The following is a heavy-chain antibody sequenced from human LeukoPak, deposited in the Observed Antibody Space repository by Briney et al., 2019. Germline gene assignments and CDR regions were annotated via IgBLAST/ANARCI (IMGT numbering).Heavy chain of an antibody. J-gene: IGHJ4*02. CDR1: GFTFGDYA. CDR3: TRDQTPYY. CDR2: ISSETYGGTA. Sequence: GGSLRLSCTASGFTFGDYAMTWVRQAPGKGLEWVGFISSETYGGTAEYAASVKGRFTISRDDSKSIAYLQMNSLKTEDTAVYYCTRDQTPYYWGQGTLVTVSS. V-gene: IGHV3-49*04.